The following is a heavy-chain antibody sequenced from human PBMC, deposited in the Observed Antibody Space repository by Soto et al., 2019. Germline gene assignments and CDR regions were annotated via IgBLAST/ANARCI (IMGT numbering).Heavy chain of an antibody. J-gene: IGHJ6*02. V-gene: IGHV1-46*01. Sequence: GASAKVSCNASGYTFTSYYMDWMRHAPGQGLEWMGIIDNSGGRKSYAQKLQGRVTMTTDTYTSTVYTELRSLRSEDTAVYYCERGHTYYGMDVWGQGTTVTVSS. CDR1: GYTFTSYY. CDR3: ERGHTYYGMDV. CDR2: IDNSGGRK.